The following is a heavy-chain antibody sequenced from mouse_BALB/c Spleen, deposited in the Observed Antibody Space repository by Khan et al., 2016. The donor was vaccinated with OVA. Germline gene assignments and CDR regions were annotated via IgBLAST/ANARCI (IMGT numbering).Heavy chain of an antibody. Sequence: QVQLQQSGAELARPGASVKMSCKASGYTFTSYWMHWVKQRPGQGLEWIGYINPSTDYTYYNQNFKDKATLTADKSSNTAYMQLTSLTSEDSAVYYGVNHVISSAWFTYWGQGTLVTVSA. CDR1: GYTFTSYW. CDR2: INPSTDYT. CDR3: VNHVISSAWFTY. D-gene: IGHD1-1*01. V-gene: IGHV1-4*01. J-gene: IGHJ3*01.